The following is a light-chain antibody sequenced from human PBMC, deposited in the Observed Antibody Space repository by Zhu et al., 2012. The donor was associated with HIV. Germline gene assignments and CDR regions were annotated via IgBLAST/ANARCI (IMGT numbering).Light chain of an antibody. CDR2: DAS. J-gene: IGKJ1*01. CDR1: RSVSSF. Sequence: IVLTQSPATLSLSPGERATVSCRASRSVSSFLAWYQQKPGQAPRLLIYDASKRAAGIPPRFSGSGSGTDFTLTISRLEPEDFAVYYCQQYGSSPLFGQGTKVEIK. V-gene: IGKV3-20*01. CDR3: QQYGSSPL.